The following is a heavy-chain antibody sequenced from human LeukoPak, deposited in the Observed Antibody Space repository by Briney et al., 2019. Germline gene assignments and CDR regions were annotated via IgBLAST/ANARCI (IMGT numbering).Heavy chain of an antibody. CDR2: IYTSGST. CDR3: ASDVVEYYDSSGYYPLGY. D-gene: IGHD3-22*01. J-gene: IGHJ4*02. Sequence: SETLSLTCTVSGGSISSYYWSWIRQPAGKGLEWIGRIYTSGSTNYNPSLKSRVTMSVGTSKNQFSLKLSSVTAADTAVYYCASDVVEYYDSSGYYPLGYWGQGTLITVSS. V-gene: IGHV4-4*07. CDR1: GGSISSYY.